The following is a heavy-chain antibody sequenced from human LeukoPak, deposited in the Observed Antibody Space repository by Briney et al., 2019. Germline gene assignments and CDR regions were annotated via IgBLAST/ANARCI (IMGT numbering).Heavy chain of an antibody. CDR1: GGSISSYY. CDR3: ARGGDYDY. D-gene: IGHD4-17*01. V-gene: IGHV4-59*01. Sequence: SETLSLTCTVPGGSISSYYWSWIRQPPGKGLEWIGYIYYSGSTNYNPSLESRVTISVDTSKNQFSLKLSSVTAADTAVYYCARGGDYDYWGQGTLVTVSS. CDR2: IYYSGST. J-gene: IGHJ4*02.